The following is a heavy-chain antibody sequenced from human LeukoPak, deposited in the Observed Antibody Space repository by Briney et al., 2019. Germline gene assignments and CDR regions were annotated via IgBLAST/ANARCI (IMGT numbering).Heavy chain of an antibody. Sequence: GASVKVSCKASGYTFTSYGITWVRQAPGQGLEWMGWISASNGDTNYAQKLQGRVTMTTDTSTSTIYMELRSLRSDDTAVYYCARVTSDSSGYYLNWFDYWGQGTLVTVSS. J-gene: IGHJ5*01. V-gene: IGHV1-18*01. D-gene: IGHD3-22*01. CDR1: GYTFTSYG. CDR2: ISASNGDT. CDR3: ARVTSDSSGYYLNWFDY.